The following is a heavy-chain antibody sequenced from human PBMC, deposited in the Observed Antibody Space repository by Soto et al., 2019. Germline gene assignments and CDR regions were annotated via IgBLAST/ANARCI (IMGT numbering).Heavy chain of an antibody. J-gene: IGHJ6*03. D-gene: IGHD6-6*01. CDR2: IYYSGST. CDR1: GGSISSSSYY. V-gene: IGHV4-39*01. CDR3: ARAVRSRSDYYYYMDV. Sequence: QLQLQESGPGLVKPSETLSLTCTVPGGSISSSSYYWGWIRQPPGKGLEWIGSIYYSGSTYYNPSLKSRVTISVDTSKNQFSLKLSSVTAADTAVYYCARAVRSRSDYYYYMDVWGKGTTVTVSS.